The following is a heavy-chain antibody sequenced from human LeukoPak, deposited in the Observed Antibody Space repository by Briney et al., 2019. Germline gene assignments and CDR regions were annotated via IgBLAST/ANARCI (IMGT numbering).Heavy chain of an antibody. CDR3: ARWELRRDGIDY. J-gene: IGHJ4*02. V-gene: IGHV1-46*01. Sequence: ASVKVSCKASGYTFTSYYMHWVRQAPGQGLERMGIINPSGGSTSYAQKFQGRVTMTRDTSTSTVYMELSRLRSDDTAVYYCARWELRRDGIDYWGQGTLVTVSS. CDR2: INPSGGST. D-gene: IGHD1-26*01. CDR1: GYTFTSYY.